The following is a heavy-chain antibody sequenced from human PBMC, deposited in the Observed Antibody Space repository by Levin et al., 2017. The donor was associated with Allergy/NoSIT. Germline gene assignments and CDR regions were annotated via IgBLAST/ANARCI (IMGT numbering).Heavy chain of an antibody. CDR3: AGDLWKHSDNYKIGY. D-gene: IGHD1-1*01. CDR2: IWYDGSNK. CDR1: GFTFSSYG. Sequence: GGSLRLSCAASGFTFSSYGMHWVRQAPGKGLEWVAVIWYDGSNKYYADSVKGRFTISRDNSKNTVYLQMNSLRAEDTAVYYCAGDLWKHSDNYKIGYWGQGSLVTVSS. J-gene: IGHJ4*02. V-gene: IGHV3-33*01.